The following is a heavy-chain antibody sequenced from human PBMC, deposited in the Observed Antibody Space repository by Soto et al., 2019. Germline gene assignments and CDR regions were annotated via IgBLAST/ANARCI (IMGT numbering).Heavy chain of an antibody. D-gene: IGHD6-13*01. J-gene: IGHJ4*02. CDR1: GGSFSDYY. V-gene: IGHV4-34*01. Sequence: PSETLSLTCAVYGGSFSDYYWSWIRQPPGKGLEWIGEINHSGSTNYNPSLKSRVTISVDTSKNQFSLKLSSVTAADTAVYYCARLAAAGTYWGQGTLVTVSS. CDR3: ARLAAAGTY. CDR2: INHSGST.